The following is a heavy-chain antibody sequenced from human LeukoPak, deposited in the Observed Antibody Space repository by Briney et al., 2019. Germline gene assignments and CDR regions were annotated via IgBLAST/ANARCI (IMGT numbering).Heavy chain of an antibody. J-gene: IGHJ6*02. Sequence: SVKVSCKASGGIFSSYAISWVRQAPGQGLEWMGGIIPIFGTANYAQKFQGRVTITADESTSTAYMELSSLRSEDTAVYYCARVDGSGSPPYYYGMDVWGQGTTVTVSS. D-gene: IGHD3-10*01. CDR2: IIPIFGTA. CDR1: GGIFSSYA. V-gene: IGHV1-69*13. CDR3: ARVDGSGSPPYYYGMDV.